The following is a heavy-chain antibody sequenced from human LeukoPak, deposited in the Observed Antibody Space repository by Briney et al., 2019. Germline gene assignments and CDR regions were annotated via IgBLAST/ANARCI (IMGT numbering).Heavy chain of an antibody. CDR1: GFTFSSYG. CDR3: AKRHSGRVFCSSTSCYGVGAFDI. Sequence: PGGSLRLSCAASGFTFSSYGMHWVRQAPGKGLEWVAVISYDGSNKYYADSVKGRFTISRDNSKNTLYLQMNSLRAEDTAVYYCAKRHSGRVFCSSTSCYGVGAFDIWGQGTMVTVSS. J-gene: IGHJ3*02. D-gene: IGHD2-2*01. CDR2: ISYDGSNK. V-gene: IGHV3-30*18.